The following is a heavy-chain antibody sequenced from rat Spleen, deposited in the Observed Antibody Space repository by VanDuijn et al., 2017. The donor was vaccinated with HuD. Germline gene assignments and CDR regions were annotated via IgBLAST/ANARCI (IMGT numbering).Heavy chain of an antibody. D-gene: IGHD4-3*01. CDR2: ISTGGANT. V-gene: IGHV5-25*01. J-gene: IGHJ3*01. CDR1: GFTFSDYY. Sequence: EVQLVESGGGLVQPGRSLKLSCAASGFTFSDYYMAWVRQAPKKGLEWVASISTGGANTHYRDSVKGRFTVSRENAESTLYLIMDGLRYEDTATYYCVRQDTSGYSNWFAYWGQGTLVTVSS. CDR3: VRQDTSGYSNWFAY.